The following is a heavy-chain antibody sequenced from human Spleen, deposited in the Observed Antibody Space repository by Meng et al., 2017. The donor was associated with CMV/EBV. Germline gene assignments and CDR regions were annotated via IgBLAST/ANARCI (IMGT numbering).Heavy chain of an antibody. CDR2: ISYDGSNK. Sequence: GSLRLSCAASGFTLSSYAMHWVRQAPGKGLEWVTLISYDGSNKYYADSVKGRFTISRDNSKNTLYLQMNSLRAEDTAVYYCAREYYDSSADYYIRLKFYFDYWGQGTLVTVSS. CDR3: AREYYDSSADYYIRLKFYFDY. J-gene: IGHJ4*02. V-gene: IGHV3-30-3*01. D-gene: IGHD3-22*01. CDR1: GFTLSSYA.